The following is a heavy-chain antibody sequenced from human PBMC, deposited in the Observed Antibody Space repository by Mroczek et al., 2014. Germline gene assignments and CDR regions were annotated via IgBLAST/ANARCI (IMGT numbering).Heavy chain of an antibody. Sequence: QVQLQESGPGLVKPSQTLSLTCTVSGGSISSGGYYWSWIRQHPGKGLEWIGYIYYSGSTYYNPSLKSRVTISVDTSKNQFSLKLSSVTAADTAVYYCARSGYSGYVGDEYYYYGMDVWGQGTTVTVSS. CDR3: ARSGYSGYVGDEYYYYGMDV. CDR1: GGSISSGGYY. CDR2: IYYSGST. V-gene: IGHV4-31*03. D-gene: IGHD5-12*01. J-gene: IGHJ6*02.